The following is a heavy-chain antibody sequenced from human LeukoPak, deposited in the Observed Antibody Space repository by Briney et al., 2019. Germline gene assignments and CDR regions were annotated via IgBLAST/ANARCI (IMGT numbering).Heavy chain of an antibody. CDR3: ACGGGGIATSGTGGWSDP. CDR2: IYYSGST. D-gene: IGHD6-13*01. Sequence: PSETLSLTCTVSGGSITSYYWSWIRQPPGKGLEWIGYIYYSGSTNYNPSLKSRVTISVDTSKNQFSLKLSSVTAADTAVYYCACGGGGIATSGTGGWSDPWGQGTLVTVSS. J-gene: IGHJ5*02. CDR1: GGSITSYY. V-gene: IGHV4-59*01.